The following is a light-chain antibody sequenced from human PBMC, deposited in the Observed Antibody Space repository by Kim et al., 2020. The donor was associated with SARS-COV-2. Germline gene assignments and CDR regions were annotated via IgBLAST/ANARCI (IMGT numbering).Light chain of an antibody. V-gene: IGLV3-1*01. Sequence: SYELTQPPSVSVSTGQTASITCSGDKLGSKYACWYQQKPGQSPVVVIYQDKKRPSGIPERFSGSNSGNTATLTISGTQAMDEADYFCQAWDTNTGVFSGGTQLTVL. CDR2: QDK. J-gene: IGLJ3*02. CDR1: KLGSKY. CDR3: QAWDTNTGV.